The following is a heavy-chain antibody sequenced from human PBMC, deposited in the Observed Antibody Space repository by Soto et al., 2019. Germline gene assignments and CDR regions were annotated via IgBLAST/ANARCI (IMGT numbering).Heavy chain of an antibody. Sequence: ASGPTLVNPTQTLTLTCTFSGFSLSTSGVGVGWIRQPPGKALEWLALIYWDDDKRYSPSLKSRLTITKDTSKNQVVLTMTNMDPVDTATYYCAHRRRPYSGSFYGWFDPWGQGTLVTVSS. CDR2: IYWDDDK. D-gene: IGHD1-26*01. V-gene: IGHV2-5*02. J-gene: IGHJ5*02. CDR1: GFSLSTSGVG. CDR3: AHRRRPYSGSFYGWFDP.